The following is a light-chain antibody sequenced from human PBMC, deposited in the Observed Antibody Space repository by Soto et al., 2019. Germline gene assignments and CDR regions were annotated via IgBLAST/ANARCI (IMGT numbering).Light chain of an antibody. CDR3: SSYTSDRGV. V-gene: IGLV1-40*01. J-gene: IGLJ1*01. CDR2: YNT. Sequence: QSVLTQPPSVSGAPGQRVSISCTGSSSNIGAGYDVHWYQHLPGTAPKLLIYYNTNRPSGVPDRFSGSKSGTSASLAITGLQAEDEADYYCSSYTSDRGVFGTGTKLTVL. CDR1: SSNIGAGYD.